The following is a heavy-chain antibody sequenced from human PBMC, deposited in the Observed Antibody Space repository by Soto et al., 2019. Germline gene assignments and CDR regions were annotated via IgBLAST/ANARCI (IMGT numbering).Heavy chain of an antibody. Sequence: QVQLVQSGAEVRKPGSSVKVSCKASGGNFSRYAVSWVRQAPGQGLEWMGGIIPMFGTANYAQKFKGRVTITADESTSTAYMELRSLRSEDTALYYCARGWGHDTSDYYYAYWGQGTLITVSS. V-gene: IGHV1-69*01. J-gene: IGHJ4*02. CDR1: GGNFSRYA. CDR3: ARGWGHDTSDYYYAY. CDR2: IIPMFGTA. D-gene: IGHD3-22*01.